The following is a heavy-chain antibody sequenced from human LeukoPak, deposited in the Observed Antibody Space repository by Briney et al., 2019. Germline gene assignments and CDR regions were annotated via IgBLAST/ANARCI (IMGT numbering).Heavy chain of an antibody. CDR1: GFTFTNAW. J-gene: IGHJ4*02. CDR2: IKNTVHGGTS. CDR3: STMENYYDDSHFDY. V-gene: IGHV3-15*01. Sequence: GGSLRLSCAASGFTFTNAWMTWVRPAPGKGLEWVGLIKNTVHGGTSESAGSVKGRFIISRDDSKNILYLQMNNLKTEDTGVYYCSTMENYYDDSHFDYWGQGTLVTVSS. D-gene: IGHD3-22*01.